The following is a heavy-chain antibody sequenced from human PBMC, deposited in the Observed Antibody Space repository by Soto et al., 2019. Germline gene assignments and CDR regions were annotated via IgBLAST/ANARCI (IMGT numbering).Heavy chain of an antibody. J-gene: IGHJ4*02. CDR1: GGSISSGYYY. V-gene: IGHV4-30-4*01. CDR3: AREEARLRFSEWSRSKGWSYFDY. Sequence: KPSETLSLTCSVSGGSISSGYYYWSWIRQPPGKGLEWIGNIYYSGNTYYNPSLKSRLIISIDTSKKQFSLRLSSVTAADTAVYYCAREEARLRFSEWSRSKGWSYFDYWGQGIPVTVSS. D-gene: IGHD3-3*01. CDR2: IYYSGNT.